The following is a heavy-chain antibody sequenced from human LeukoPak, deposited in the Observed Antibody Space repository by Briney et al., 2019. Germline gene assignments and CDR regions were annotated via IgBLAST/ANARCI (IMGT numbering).Heavy chain of an antibody. D-gene: IGHD6-19*01. CDR3: ASDHSGWLGLGY. V-gene: IGHV4-61*02. CDR2: IYADGRS. CDR1: NVSISSGSHY. Sequence: SETLSLTCTVSNVSISSGSHYWNWIRQPAGKGLEWIGRIYADGRSNYNPSLRSRVTISVDTSKNQFSLRLSSVTATDTGVYYCASDHSGWLGLGYWGQGTLVSVSS. J-gene: IGHJ4*02.